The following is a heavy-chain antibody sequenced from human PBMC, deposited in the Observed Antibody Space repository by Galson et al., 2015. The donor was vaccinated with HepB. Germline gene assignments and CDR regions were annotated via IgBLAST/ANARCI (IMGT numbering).Heavy chain of an antibody. D-gene: IGHD2-2*02. Sequence: SLRLSCAASGFTFSSYSMNWVRQAPGKGLEWVSYISSSSSTIYYADSVKGRFTISRDNAKNSLYLQMNSLRAEDTAVYYCASNLDIVVVPAAIPNNKYYYYGMDVWGQGTTVTVSS. CDR2: ISSSSSTI. V-gene: IGHV3-48*04. J-gene: IGHJ6*02. CDR1: GFTFSSYS. CDR3: ASNLDIVVVPAAIPNNKYYYYGMDV.